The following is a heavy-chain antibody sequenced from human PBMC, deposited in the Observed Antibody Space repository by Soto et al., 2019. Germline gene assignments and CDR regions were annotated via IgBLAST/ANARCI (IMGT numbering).Heavy chain of an antibody. Sequence: QVQLVQSGAEVKKPGASVKVSCKASGYTFTSYGISWVRQAPGQGLEWMGWISAYNGNTNYAQKLQGRVTMTTDTTTSTAYMEVRSLRSDDKAVYYCARSLNYYDSSGYYTNMGAFDIWGQGTMVTVSS. D-gene: IGHD3-22*01. CDR2: ISAYNGNT. CDR1: GYTFTSYG. CDR3: ARSLNYYDSSGYYTNMGAFDI. J-gene: IGHJ3*02. V-gene: IGHV1-18*01.